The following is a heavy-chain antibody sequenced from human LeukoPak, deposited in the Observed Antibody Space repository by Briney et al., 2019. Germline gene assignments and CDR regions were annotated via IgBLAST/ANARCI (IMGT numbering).Heavy chain of an antibody. CDR3: ARDQRYSGYEIDY. CDR2: IYYSGST. V-gene: IGHV4-39*07. Sequence: SETLSLTCTVSGGSISSSSYYWGWIRQPPGKGLEWIGSIYYSGSTYYNPSLKSRVSISVDTSKNQFSLKLSSVTAADTAVYYCARDQRYSGYEIDYWGQGTLVTVSS. D-gene: IGHD5-12*01. CDR1: GGSISSSSYY. J-gene: IGHJ4*02.